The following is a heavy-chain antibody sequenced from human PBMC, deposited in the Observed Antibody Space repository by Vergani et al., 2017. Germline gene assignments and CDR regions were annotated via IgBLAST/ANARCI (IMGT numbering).Heavy chain of an antibody. Sequence: QVQLVQSGAEVKKPGASVKVSCKASGYTFTSYYMHWVRQAPGQGLEWMGIINPSGGSTSYAQKFQGRVTMTRDTSTSTVYMELSSLRSEDTAVYYCASDSRYCSSTSCYVGRDWFDPWGQGTLVIVSS. D-gene: IGHD2-2*01. CDR3: ASDSRYCSSTSCYVGRDWFDP. J-gene: IGHJ5*02. CDR1: GYTFTSYY. V-gene: IGHV1-46*01. CDR2: INPSGGST.